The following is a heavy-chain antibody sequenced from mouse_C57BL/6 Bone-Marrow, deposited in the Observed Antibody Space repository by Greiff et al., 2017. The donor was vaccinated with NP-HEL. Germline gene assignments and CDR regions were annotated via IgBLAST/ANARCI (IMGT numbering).Heavy chain of an antibody. CDR1: GYTFTSYW. V-gene: IGHV1-64*01. CDR2: IHPNSGST. D-gene: IGHD1-1*01. J-gene: IGHJ2*01. Sequence: QVQLKQPGAELVKPGASVKLSCKASGYTFTSYWMHWVKQRPGQGLEWIGMIHPNSGSTNYNEKFKSKATLTVDKSSSTAYMQLSSLTSEDSAVYYCARRHYYGSSYERGDYFDYWGQGTTLTVSS. CDR3: ARRHYYGSSYERGDYFDY.